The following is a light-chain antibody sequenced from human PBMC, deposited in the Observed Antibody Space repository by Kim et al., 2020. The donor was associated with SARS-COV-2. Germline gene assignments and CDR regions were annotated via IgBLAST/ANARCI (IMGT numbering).Light chain of an antibody. Sequence: QSALTQPASVSGSPGQSITISCTGTSSYVGGYNYVSWYQQYPGKAPKLMIYDVFKRPSGVSNRFSGSKSGNTASLTISGLQAEDAADYYCTSYRSSGYVFGTGTKVTVL. J-gene: IGLJ1*01. V-gene: IGLV2-14*03. CDR3: TSYRSSGYV. CDR1: SSYVGGYNY. CDR2: DVF.